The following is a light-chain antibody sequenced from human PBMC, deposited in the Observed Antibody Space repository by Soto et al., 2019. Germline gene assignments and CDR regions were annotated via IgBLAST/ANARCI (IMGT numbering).Light chain of an antibody. CDR3: CSHAGSSAL. Sequence: QSVLTQPASVSGSPGLSITISCTGTSSDVGSYNLVSWYQQHPGKAPKLMIYEGSKRPSGVSNRFSGSKSGNTASLTISGLQAEDEADYYCCSHAGSSALFGGGTKVTVL. CDR2: EGS. CDR1: SSDVGSYNL. J-gene: IGLJ2*01. V-gene: IGLV2-23*01.